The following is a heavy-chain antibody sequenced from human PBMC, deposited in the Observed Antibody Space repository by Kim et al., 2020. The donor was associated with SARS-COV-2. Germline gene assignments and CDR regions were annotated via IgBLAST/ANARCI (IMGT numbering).Heavy chain of an antibody. CDR1: GGTFSSYA. D-gene: IGHD6-6*01. V-gene: IGHV1-69*13. Sequence: SVKVSCKASGGTFSSYAISWVRQAPGQGLEWMGGIIPIFGTANYAQKFQGRVTITADESTSTAYMELSSLRSEDTAVYYCARVGSSSLGDNWFDPWGQGTLVTVSS. CDR2: IIPIFGTA. J-gene: IGHJ5*02. CDR3: ARVGSSSLGDNWFDP.